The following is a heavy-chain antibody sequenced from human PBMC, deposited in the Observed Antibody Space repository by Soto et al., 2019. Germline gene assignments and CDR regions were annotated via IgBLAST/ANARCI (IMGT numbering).Heavy chain of an antibody. J-gene: IGHJ6*02. V-gene: IGHV3-49*04. D-gene: IGHD3-22*01. CDR2: IRSKAYGGTT. Sequence: GSLRLSCTASGFTFGDYAMSWVRQAPGKGLEWVGFIRSKAYGGTTEYAASVKGRFTISRDDSKSIAYLQMNSLKTEDTAVYYCSSSDSLPFYYGMDVWGQGTTVTVSS. CDR1: GFTFGDYA. CDR3: SSSDSLPFYYGMDV.